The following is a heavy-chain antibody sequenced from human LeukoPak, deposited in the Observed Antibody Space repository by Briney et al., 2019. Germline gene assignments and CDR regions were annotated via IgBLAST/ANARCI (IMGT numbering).Heavy chain of an antibody. Sequence: PGGSPRLSCAASGFTFSTYSMNWVRQAPGKGLEWVSSIISSSSYIYYADSVKGRFTISRDNAKNSLYLQMNSLRAEDTAVYYCARDPQYCSGGSCYSFDYWGQGTLVTVSS. CDR1: GFTFSTYS. CDR2: IISSSSYI. J-gene: IGHJ4*02. V-gene: IGHV3-21*01. D-gene: IGHD2-15*01. CDR3: ARDPQYCSGGSCYSFDY.